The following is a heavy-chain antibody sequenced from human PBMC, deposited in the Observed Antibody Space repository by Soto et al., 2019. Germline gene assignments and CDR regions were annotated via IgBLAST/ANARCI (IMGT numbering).Heavy chain of an antibody. Sequence: EVQLVESGGGLVKPGGSLRLSCAASGFTFSSYSMNWVRQAPGKGLEWVSSISSSSSYIYYADSVKGRFTISRENAKNSLYLQMNSLRAEDTAVYYCARGTSYNWNYGFYYYYYMDVWGKGTTVTVSS. CDR3: ARGTSYNWNYGFYYYYYMDV. J-gene: IGHJ6*03. CDR1: GFTFSSYS. CDR2: ISSSSSYI. D-gene: IGHD1-7*01. V-gene: IGHV3-21*01.